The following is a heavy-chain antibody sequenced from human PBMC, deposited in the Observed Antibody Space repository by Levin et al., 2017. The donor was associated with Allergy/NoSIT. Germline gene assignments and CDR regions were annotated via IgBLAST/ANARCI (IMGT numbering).Heavy chain of an antibody. J-gene: IGHJ3*02. V-gene: IGHV4-39*07. CDR1: GGSISSSSYY. CDR2: IYYSGST. Sequence: SETLSLTCTVSGGSISSSSYYWGWIRQPPGKGLEWIGSIYYSGSTYYNPSLKSRVTISVDTSKNQFSLKLSSVTAADTAVYYCARDTAMVNAFDIWGQGTMVTVSS. D-gene: IGHD5-18*01. CDR3: ARDTAMVNAFDI.